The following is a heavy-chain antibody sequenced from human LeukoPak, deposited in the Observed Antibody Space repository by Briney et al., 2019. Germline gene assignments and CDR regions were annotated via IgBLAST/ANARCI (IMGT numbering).Heavy chain of an antibody. D-gene: IGHD3-3*01. CDR1: GGTFSSCA. V-gene: IGHV1-69*05. Sequence: SVKVSCKASGGTFSSCAISWVRQAPGQGLEWMGRIIPIFGTANYAQKFQGRVTITTDESTSTAYMELSSLRSEDTAVYYCARAAYYDFWSGKGVGYYYYYMDVWGKGTTVTVSS. CDR3: ARAAYYDFWSGKGVGYYYYYMDV. CDR2: IIPIFGTA. J-gene: IGHJ6*03.